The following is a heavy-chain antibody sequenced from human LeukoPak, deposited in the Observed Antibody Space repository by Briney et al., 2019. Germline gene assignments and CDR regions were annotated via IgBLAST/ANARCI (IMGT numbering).Heavy chain of an antibody. CDR2: IYYSGST. CDR3: TTGPDYYYYGMDV. V-gene: IGHV4-39*01. D-gene: IGHD4-17*01. J-gene: IGHJ6*02. Sequence: SETLSLTCTVSGGSISSSSYYWGWIRQPPGKGLEWIGSIYYSGSTYYNPSLKSRVTISVDTSKNQFSLKLSSVTAADTAVYYCTTGPDYYYYGMDVWGQGTTVTVSS. CDR1: GGSISSSSYY.